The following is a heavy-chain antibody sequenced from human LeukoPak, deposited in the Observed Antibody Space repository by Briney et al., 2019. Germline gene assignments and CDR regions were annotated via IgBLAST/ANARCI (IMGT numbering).Heavy chain of an antibody. D-gene: IGHD6-13*01. V-gene: IGHV3-30*18. Sequence: GSSLRLSCAASGFTFSDYGMHWVHQAPGKGLDWVAVISYDGSNKYYADYVKGRFTLSRDNSKNTLYLQMNRLRTEDTAVYYCAKVKASSFYYFDNWGQGTLVTVSS. J-gene: IGHJ4*02. CDR3: AKVKASSFYYFDN. CDR1: GFTFSDYG. CDR2: ISYDGSNK.